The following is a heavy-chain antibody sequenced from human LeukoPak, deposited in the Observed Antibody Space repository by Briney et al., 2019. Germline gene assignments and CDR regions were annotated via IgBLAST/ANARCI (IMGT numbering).Heavy chain of an antibody. J-gene: IGHJ5*02. CDR1: GFTFSSYA. CDR2: ICGIGGST. D-gene: IGHD3-9*01. V-gene: IGHV3-23*01. CDR3: AKALNDIQPNWFDP. Sequence: GGSLRLSCAASGFTFSSYAMSWVRQAPGKGLGWGSPICGIGGSTYYAHSVRGRFTISRDNSKNTLYLQMNSLRAEDTAVYYCAKALNDIQPNWFDPWGQGTLVTVSS.